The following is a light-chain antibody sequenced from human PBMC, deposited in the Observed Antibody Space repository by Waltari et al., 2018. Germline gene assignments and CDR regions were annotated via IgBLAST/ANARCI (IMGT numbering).Light chain of an antibody. CDR1: ASDVAFNNY. V-gene: IGLV2-14*03. CDR3: NSYTGSSSWV. Sequence: QSALTQPASVSGSPGQSITISCTGTASDVAFNNYVSWYQQHPGKAPKVIIYDVSERPSGVSNRFSGSKSGNTAYLTISGLQAEDEADYYCNSYTGSSSWVFGGGTKLTV. CDR2: DVS. J-gene: IGLJ3*02.